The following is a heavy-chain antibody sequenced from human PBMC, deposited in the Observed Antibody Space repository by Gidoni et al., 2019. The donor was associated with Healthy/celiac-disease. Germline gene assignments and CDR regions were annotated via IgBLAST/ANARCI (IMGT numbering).Heavy chain of an antibody. V-gene: IGHV3-30-3*01. J-gene: IGHJ6*02. D-gene: IGHD3-3*01. CDR2: ISYDGSNK. Sequence: QVQLVESGGGVVQPGRSLRLSCAASGFTFSSYAIPWFRQAPGKGLEWVAVISYDGSNKDYADSVKGRFTISRDNSKNTLYLQMNSLRAEDTAVYYCAREIDDFWSGYYTGYYYGMDVWGQGTTVTVSS. CDR1: GFTFSSYA. CDR3: AREIDDFWSGYYTGYYYGMDV.